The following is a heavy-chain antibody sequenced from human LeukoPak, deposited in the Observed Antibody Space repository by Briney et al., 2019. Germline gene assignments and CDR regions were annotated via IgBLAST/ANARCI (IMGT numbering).Heavy chain of an antibody. Sequence: PSETLSLTCTVSGGSISSGGYYWSWIRQHPGKGLEWIGYIYYSGSTYYNPSLKSRVTISVDTSKNQFSLKLSSVTAADTAVYYCARGIRRTYSSSWYSHWFDPWGQGTLVTVSS. CDR3: ARGIRRTYSSSWYSHWFDP. D-gene: IGHD6-13*01. CDR1: GGSISSGGYY. V-gene: IGHV4-31*03. CDR2: IYYSGST. J-gene: IGHJ5*02.